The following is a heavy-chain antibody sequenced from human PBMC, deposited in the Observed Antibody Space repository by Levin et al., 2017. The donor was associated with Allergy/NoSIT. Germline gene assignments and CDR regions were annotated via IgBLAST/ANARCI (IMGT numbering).Heavy chain of an antibody. CDR1: GGSISSSNW. J-gene: IGHJ6*02. D-gene: IGHD3-9*01. CDR2: IYHSGST. V-gene: IGHV4-4*02. Sequence: SQTLSLTCAVSGGSISSSNWWSWVRQPPGKGLEWIGEIYHSGSTNYNPSLKSRVTISVDKSKNQFSLKLSSVTAADTAVYYCARVLRYFSSYYGMDVWGQGTTVTVSS. CDR3: ARVLRYFSSYYGMDV.